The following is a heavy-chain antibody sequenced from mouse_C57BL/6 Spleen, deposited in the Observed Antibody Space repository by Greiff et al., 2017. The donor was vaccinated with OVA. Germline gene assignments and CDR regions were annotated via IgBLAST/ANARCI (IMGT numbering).Heavy chain of an antibody. CDR2: IHPNSGST. Sequence: VQLQQPGAELVKPGASVKLSCKASGYTFTSYWMHWVKQRPGQGLEWIGMIHPNSGSTNYNEKFKSKATLTVDKSSSTAYMQLSSLTSEDSAVYYCAREDYGHYFDYWGQGTTLTVSS. V-gene: IGHV1-64*01. CDR1: GYTFTSYW. D-gene: IGHD1-1*02. CDR3: AREDYGHYFDY. J-gene: IGHJ2*01.